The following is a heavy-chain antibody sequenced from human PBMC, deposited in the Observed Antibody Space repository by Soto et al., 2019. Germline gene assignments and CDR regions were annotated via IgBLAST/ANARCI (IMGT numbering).Heavy chain of an antibody. D-gene: IGHD2-15*01. V-gene: IGHV3-30-3*01. Sequence: HPGGSLRLSCAASGFTFSSYAMHWVRQAPGEGLEWVAVISYDGSNKYYADSVKGRFTISRDNSKNTLYLQMNSLRAEDTAVYYCARDSYCSGGSCYFDYWGQGTLVTVSS. CDR2: ISYDGSNK. CDR1: GFTFSSYA. CDR3: ARDSYCSGGSCYFDY. J-gene: IGHJ4*02.